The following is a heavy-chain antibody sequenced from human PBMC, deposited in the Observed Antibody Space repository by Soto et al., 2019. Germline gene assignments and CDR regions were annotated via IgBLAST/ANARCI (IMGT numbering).Heavy chain of an antibody. Sequence: GGSLRLSCAVSGFTFRSSPMSWVRRAPGKGLEWVSGISGGDGSKHYAESVKGRFTISRDNSKNTLYLQMNGLRVEDTAVYYCAKDRLAGNFDYWGQGTQVTDSS. CDR3: AKDRLAGNFDY. CDR2: ISGGDGSK. J-gene: IGHJ4*02. CDR1: GFTFRSSP. V-gene: IGHV3-23*01.